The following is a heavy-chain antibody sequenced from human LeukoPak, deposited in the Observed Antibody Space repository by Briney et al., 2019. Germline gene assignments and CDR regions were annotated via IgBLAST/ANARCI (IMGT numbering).Heavy chain of an antibody. CDR3: ATSVTHDAFDI. CDR2: IYHSGST. J-gene: IGHJ3*02. V-gene: IGHV4-59*04. CDR1: GGSISSYY. D-gene: IGHD1-14*01. Sequence: SETLSLTCTVSGGSISSYYWSWIRQPAGKGLEWIGSIYHSGSTYYNPSLKSRVTISVDTSKNQFSLRLSSVTAADTAVYYCATSVTHDAFDIWGQGTMVTVSS.